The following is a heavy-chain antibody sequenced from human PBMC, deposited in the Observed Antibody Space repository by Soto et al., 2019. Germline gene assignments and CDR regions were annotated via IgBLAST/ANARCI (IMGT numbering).Heavy chain of an antibody. CDR2: ISAYNGNT. D-gene: IGHD2-15*01. Sequence: ASVKVSCKASGYTFTSYGISWVRQASGQGLEWMGWISAYNGNTNYAQKLQGRVTMTTDTSTSTAYMELRSLRSDDTAVYYCARSVGYCSGGSCYHHIYFDYWGQGTLVTVSS. CDR3: ARSVGYCSGGSCYHHIYFDY. J-gene: IGHJ4*02. V-gene: IGHV1-18*01. CDR1: GYTFTSYG.